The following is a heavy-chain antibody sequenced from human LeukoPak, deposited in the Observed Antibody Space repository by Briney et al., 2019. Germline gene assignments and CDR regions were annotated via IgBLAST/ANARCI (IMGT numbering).Heavy chain of an antibody. J-gene: IGHJ4*02. CDR1: GFTFSSYA. V-gene: IGHV3-23*01. CDR2: ISGSGGST. Sequence: GGSLRLSCAASGFTFSSYAMSWVRQAPGKGLEWVSAISGSGGSTYYADSVKGRFTISRDNSKNTLYLQMNSLRAEDTAVYYCASSGDRITMVRGVDYWGQGTLVTVSS. D-gene: IGHD3-10*01. CDR3: ASSGDRITMVRGVDY.